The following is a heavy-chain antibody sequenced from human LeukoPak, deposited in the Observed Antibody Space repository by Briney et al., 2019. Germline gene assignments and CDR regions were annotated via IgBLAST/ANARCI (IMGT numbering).Heavy chain of an antibody. D-gene: IGHD3-22*01. CDR1: GGSISNRSHF. Sequence: SETLSLTCTVSGGSISNRSHFWGWIRQTPGKGLEWFGSIYYSGYTYYNPSLKSRVTISVDTSKNQFSLRLNSVTAADTAVYYCARHVFHYYDSSGRGYFDYWGQGTLVTVSS. V-gene: IGHV4-39*07. CDR3: ARHVFHYYDSSGRGYFDY. J-gene: IGHJ4*02. CDR2: IYYSGYT.